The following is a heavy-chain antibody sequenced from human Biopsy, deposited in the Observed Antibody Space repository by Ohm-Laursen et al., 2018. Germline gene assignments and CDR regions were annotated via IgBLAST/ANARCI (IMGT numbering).Heavy chain of an antibody. Sequence: GSLRLSCAAPGFTFHTYAMNWVRQAPGKGLEWVAHIDVSDYNTYYADSVRGRFTISRDNSKQMVHLEINSLTADDTAAYYCVKQWGGYSFDSWGQGTLVTVSS. V-gene: IGHV3-23*01. CDR1: GFTFHTYA. J-gene: IGHJ5*01. D-gene: IGHD2-2*02. CDR2: IDVSDYNT. CDR3: VKQWGGYSFDS.